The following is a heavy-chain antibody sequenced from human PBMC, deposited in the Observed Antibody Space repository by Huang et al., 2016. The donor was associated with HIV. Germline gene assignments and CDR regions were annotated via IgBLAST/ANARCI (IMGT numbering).Heavy chain of an antibody. CDR3: AKDGADEEWDIDY. Sequence: VQLVESGGGVVQPGRSLRLACAASGFSFSTHGLHWVRQAPGKGREWVAVISYDGSNKYYAHSVKGRFTISRDTSENKVYLQMNSLRHEDTAVYYCAKDGADEEWDIDYWGQGTLVTVSS. CDR2: ISYDGSNK. D-gene: IGHD1-26*01. V-gene: IGHV3-30*18. CDR1: GFSFSTHG. J-gene: IGHJ4*02.